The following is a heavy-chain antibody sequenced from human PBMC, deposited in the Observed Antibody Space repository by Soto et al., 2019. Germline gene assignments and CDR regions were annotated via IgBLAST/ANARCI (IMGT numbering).Heavy chain of an antibody. CDR1: GFTFSSYW. D-gene: IGHD3-22*01. V-gene: IGHV3-74*01. CDR2: INSDGSST. CDR3: VKGEYYYDGSAYYPFDY. J-gene: IGHJ4*02. Sequence: GGSLRLSCAAAGFTFSSYWMHWVRQAPGKGLVWVSRINSDGSSTSYADSVKGRFTISRDNSKNTAYLQMSSLRPEDTAVYYCVKGEYYYDGSAYYPFDYWGQGRMVTVSS.